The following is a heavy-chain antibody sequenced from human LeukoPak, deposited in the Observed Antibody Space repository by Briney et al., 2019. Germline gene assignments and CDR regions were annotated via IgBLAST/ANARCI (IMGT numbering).Heavy chain of an antibody. Sequence: GGSLRLSCVVSGFSFGSYPMSWVRQAPGKGLEWVSVISETGGVTHYADSMKGRFTISRDNIKNTLNLQSNSLRAEATAIYLCARDSSHYPGSSDYWGQGTLVTVSS. V-gene: IGHV3-23*01. CDR1: GFSFGSYP. J-gene: IGHJ4*02. D-gene: IGHD6-6*01. CDR2: ISETGGVT. CDR3: ARDSSHYPGSSDY.